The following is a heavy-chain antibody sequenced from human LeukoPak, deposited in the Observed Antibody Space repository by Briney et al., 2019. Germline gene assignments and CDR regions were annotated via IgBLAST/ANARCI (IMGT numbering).Heavy chain of an antibody. CDR3: ARAGGSTVSHSDY. J-gene: IGHJ4*02. D-gene: IGHD4-17*01. Sequence: GGSLRLSCAASGFTLSSYSMNWVRQAPGKGLEWVSYISSSSSTIYYADSVKGRFTISRDNAKNSLYLQMNSLRAEDTAVYYCARAGGSTVSHSDYWGQGTLVTVSS. CDR1: GFTLSSYS. CDR2: ISSSSSTI. V-gene: IGHV3-48*01.